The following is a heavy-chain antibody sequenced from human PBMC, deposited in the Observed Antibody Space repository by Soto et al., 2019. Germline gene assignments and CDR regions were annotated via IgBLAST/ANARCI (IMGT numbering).Heavy chain of an antibody. J-gene: IGHJ4*02. CDR3: ANQPLESYYDSSGYYYSGYDY. CDR1: GFTFSNYS. V-gene: IGHV3-23*01. Sequence: GGSLRLSCAASGFTFSNYSINWVRQAPGKGLEWVSAISGSGGSTYYADSVKGRFTISRDNSKNTLYLQMNSLRAEDTAVYYCANQPLESYYDSSGYYYSGYDYWGQGTLVTVSS. CDR2: ISGSGGST. D-gene: IGHD3-22*01.